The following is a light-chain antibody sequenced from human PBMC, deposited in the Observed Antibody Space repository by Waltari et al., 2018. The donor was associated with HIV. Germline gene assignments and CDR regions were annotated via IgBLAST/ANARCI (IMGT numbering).Light chain of an antibody. J-gene: IGKJ1*01. CDR2: NSS. V-gene: IGKV3-20*01. CDR1: RFVGLNY. CDR3: QECVSSSWT. Sequence: ILLTQSLEILSSSPGARATLSCRADRFVGLNYLAWYQQRPGQAPRLLIYNSSSRAVGVPDRFSASGSGTDFTLTVSRLEPEDFAVYYCQECVSSSWTFGQGTRVEVK.